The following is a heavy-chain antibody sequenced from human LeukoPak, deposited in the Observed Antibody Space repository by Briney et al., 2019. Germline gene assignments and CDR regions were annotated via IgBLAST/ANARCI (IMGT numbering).Heavy chain of an antibody. CDR3: AGAPVDTTLRSSAFDM. D-gene: IGHD5-18*01. CDR2: INHSGDT. V-gene: IGHV4-34*01. Sequence: PSETLSLTCAVYAGSFSAHYWSWIRQSPGKGLEWIGDINHSGDTNCNPSLKTRVTMSVDTSKNQFSLKVNSVTAADTAVYYCAGAPVDTTLRSSAFDMWGQGTSVTVSS. CDR1: AGSFSAHY. J-gene: IGHJ3*02.